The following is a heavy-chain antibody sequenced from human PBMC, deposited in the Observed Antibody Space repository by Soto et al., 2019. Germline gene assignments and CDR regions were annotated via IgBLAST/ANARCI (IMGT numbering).Heavy chain of an antibody. D-gene: IGHD3-10*01. V-gene: IGHV4-39*01. CDR3: ARHRGYYYYYGMDV. CDR1: GGSISSSSYY. CDR2: IYYSGST. Sequence: SETLSLTCTVSGGSISSSSYYWGWIRQPPGKGLEWIGSIYYSGSTYYNPSLKSRVTISVDTSKNQFSLKLSSVTAADTAVYYCARHRGYYYYYGMDVWGQGTTVT. J-gene: IGHJ6*02.